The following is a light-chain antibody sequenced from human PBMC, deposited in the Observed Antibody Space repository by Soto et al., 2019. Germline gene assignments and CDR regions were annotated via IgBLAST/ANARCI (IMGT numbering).Light chain of an antibody. CDR2: DVY. Sequence: QSVLTQPASVSGSPGQSITISCAGTSSDVGRYTYVSWYQQHPGKAPKLIIYDVYNRPSGVSTRFSGSKSGNTPSLTISGLQAEDEADYYCTSYTSTSTPYVFGGGTKVTVL. V-gene: IGLV2-14*01. CDR3: TSYTSTSTPYV. CDR1: SSDVGRYTY. J-gene: IGLJ1*01.